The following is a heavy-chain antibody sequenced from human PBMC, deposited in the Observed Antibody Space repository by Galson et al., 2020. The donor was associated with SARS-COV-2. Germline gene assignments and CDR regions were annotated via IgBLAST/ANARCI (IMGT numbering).Heavy chain of an antibody. J-gene: IGHJ4*02. CDR3: AREWGDINSSVFDY. Sequence: DSVKVSCKASGYTSIRVYIHWVRHDPGQGTVGTGAITSTSGPSSYAQTLRGRVTVTRDMSTQTVYMELSSLTSEDTAVYYCAREWGDINSSVFDYWGQGSRVVVSS. CDR2: ITSTSGPS. CDR1: GYTSIRVY. D-gene: IGHD2-21*01. V-gene: IGHV1-46*04.